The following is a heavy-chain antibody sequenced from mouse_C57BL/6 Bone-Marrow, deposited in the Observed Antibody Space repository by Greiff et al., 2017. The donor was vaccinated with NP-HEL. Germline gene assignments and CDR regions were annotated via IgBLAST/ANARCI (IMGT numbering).Heavy chain of an antibody. J-gene: IGHJ1*03. CDR3: ARPLYYYGSSYYWYFDV. CDR1: GYTFTDYN. D-gene: IGHD1-1*01. V-gene: IGHV1-18*01. Sequence: EVHLVESGPELVKPGASVKIPCKASGYTFTDYNMDWVKQSHGKSLEWIGDINPNNGGTIYNQKFKGKATLTVDKSSSTAYMELRSLTSEDTAVYYCARPLYYYGSSYYWYFDVWGTGTTVTVSS. CDR2: INPNNGGT.